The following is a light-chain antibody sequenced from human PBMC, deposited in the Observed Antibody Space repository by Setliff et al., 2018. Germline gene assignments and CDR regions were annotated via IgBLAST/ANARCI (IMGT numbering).Light chain of an antibody. Sequence: QAVLTQPPSVSAAPRQRVTISCSGSSSNIGSSYVSWYQQVPGTDPKLLIYDNNKRPSGIPDRFSGSKSGASGTLGITGLQTGDEAEYYCATWDFSLRGGVFGGGTQLTVL. J-gene: IGLJ2*01. CDR3: ATWDFSLRGGV. V-gene: IGLV1-51*01. CDR1: SSNIGSSY. CDR2: DNN.